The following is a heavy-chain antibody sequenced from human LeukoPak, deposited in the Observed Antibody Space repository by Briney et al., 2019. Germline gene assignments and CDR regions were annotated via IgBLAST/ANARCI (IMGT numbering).Heavy chain of an antibody. D-gene: IGHD1-20*01. CDR1: GYTFTGYY. Sequence: GASVKVSCKASGYTFTGYYMHWVRQAPGQGLEWMGWINPNSGGTNYAQKFQGRVTMTRDTSTSTVYMELSSLRSEDTAVYYCARGLTGTTFEDWFDPWGQGTLVTVSS. CDR2: INPNSGGT. J-gene: IGHJ5*01. V-gene: IGHV1-2*02. CDR3: ARGLTGTTFEDWFDP.